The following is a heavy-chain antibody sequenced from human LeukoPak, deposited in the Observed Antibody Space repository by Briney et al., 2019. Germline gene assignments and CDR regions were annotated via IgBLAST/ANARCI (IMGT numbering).Heavy chain of an antibody. J-gene: IGHJ4*02. D-gene: IGHD3-3*01. Sequence: PGGSLRLSCAASGFTFSDYYMSWIRQAPGKGLEWVSYISSSGSTIYYADSVKGRFTISRDNAKNTLYLQMNSLRAEDTAVYYCARVYDFWSGYYFDYWGQGTLVTVSS. CDR3: ARVYDFWSGYYFDY. CDR2: ISSSGSTI. CDR1: GFTFSDYY. V-gene: IGHV3-11*04.